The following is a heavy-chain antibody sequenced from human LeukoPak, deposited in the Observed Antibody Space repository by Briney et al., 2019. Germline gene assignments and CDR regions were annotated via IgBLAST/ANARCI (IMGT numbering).Heavy chain of an antibody. J-gene: IGHJ4*02. CDR2: IYTSGST. CDR1: GGSISSYY. D-gene: IGHD6-19*01. V-gene: IGHV4-4*07. CDR3: ARDMAVAGWGGFDY. Sequence: PSETLSLTCTVSGGSISSYYWSWIRQPAGKGLEWIGRIYTSGSTNYNPSLKSRVTMSVDTSKNQFSLKLSSVTAADTAVYYCARDMAVAGWGGFDYWGRGTLVTVSS.